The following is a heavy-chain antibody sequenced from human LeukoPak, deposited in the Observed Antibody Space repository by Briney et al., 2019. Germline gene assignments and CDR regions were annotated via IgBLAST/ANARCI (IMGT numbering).Heavy chain of an antibody. J-gene: IGHJ3*02. Sequence: SETLSLTCTVSGGSISSSSYYWSWIRQPPGKGLEWIGYIYYSGSTNYNPSLKSRVTISVDTSKNQFSLKLSSVTAADTAVYYCARDLHYDFWSGSHDAFDIWGQGTMVTVSS. CDR3: ARDLHYDFWSGSHDAFDI. CDR2: IYYSGST. CDR1: GGSISSSSYY. D-gene: IGHD3-3*01. V-gene: IGHV4-61*01.